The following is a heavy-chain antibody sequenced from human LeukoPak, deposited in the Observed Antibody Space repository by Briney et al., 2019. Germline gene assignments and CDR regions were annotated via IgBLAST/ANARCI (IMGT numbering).Heavy chain of an antibody. J-gene: IGHJ4*02. D-gene: IGHD1-26*01. Sequence: SETLSLTGSVSGGSISGYYWSWIRQPPGKGLEWIGYIYHSGNTNYNPSLKSRVTISVDTSKNQFSLKLSSVTAADTAVYYCARDQRGSYYYYNFDYWGQGTLVTVSS. V-gene: IGHV4-59*12. CDR3: ARDQRGSYYYYNFDY. CDR1: GGSISGYY. CDR2: IYHSGNT.